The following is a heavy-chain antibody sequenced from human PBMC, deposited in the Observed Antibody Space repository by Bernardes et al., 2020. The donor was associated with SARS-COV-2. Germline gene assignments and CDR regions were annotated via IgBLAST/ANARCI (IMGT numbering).Heavy chain of an antibody. J-gene: IGHJ6*02. V-gene: IGHV2-70*01. CDR3: ARVKSSGGYYYYAMDV. CDR2: IDWDDDK. Sequence: SGPTLVKPTQTLTLTCTFSGFSLSTSGMCVSWIRQPPGKALEWLAHIDWDDDKYYSTSLRTRLTISKDTSKNQVVLTMTNLDPVDTGTYYCARVKSSGGYYYYAMDVWGQGTTVTVSS. CDR1: GFSLSTSGMC. D-gene: IGHD3-16*01.